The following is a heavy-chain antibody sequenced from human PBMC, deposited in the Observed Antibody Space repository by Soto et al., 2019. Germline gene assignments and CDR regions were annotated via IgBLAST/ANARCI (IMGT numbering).Heavy chain of an antibody. CDR3: AKDHRATGAFDI. D-gene: IGHD1-26*01. CDR1: GFTFSSYG. V-gene: IGHV3-30*18. CDR2: ISYDGSNK. J-gene: IGHJ3*02. Sequence: QVQLVESGGGVVQPGRSLRLSCAASGFTFSSYGMHWVRQAPGKGLEWVAVISYDGSNKYYADSVKGRFTISGDNSKNTLYLQMNSLRAEDTAVYYCAKDHRATGAFDIWGQGTMVTVSS.